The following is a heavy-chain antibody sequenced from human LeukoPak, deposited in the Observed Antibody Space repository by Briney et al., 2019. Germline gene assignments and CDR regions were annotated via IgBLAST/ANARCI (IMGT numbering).Heavy chain of an antibody. CDR3: AKDRRDGYKLQWFDP. CDR2: ISYDGSNK. J-gene: IGHJ5*02. V-gene: IGHV3-30*18. Sequence: GGSLRLSCAASGFTFSSYGMHWVRQAPGKGLEWVAVISYDGSNKYYADSVKGRFTISRDNSKNTLYLQMNSLRAEDTAVYYCAKDRRDGYKLQWFDPWGQGTLVTVSS. D-gene: IGHD5-24*01. CDR1: GFTFSSYG.